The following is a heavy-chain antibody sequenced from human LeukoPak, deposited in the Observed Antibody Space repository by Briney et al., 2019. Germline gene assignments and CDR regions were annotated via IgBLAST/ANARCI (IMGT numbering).Heavy chain of an antibody. V-gene: IGHV5-51*01. J-gene: IGHJ4*02. D-gene: IGHD6-19*01. CDR1: GYSFTSYG. CDR2: FYPGDSDT. CDR3: ARLNSGWPLDY. Sequence: GESLKISCKGSGYSFTSYGIGWVRQMPGKGLEWMGIFYPGDSDTRYSPSLQGQVTMSADKSITTAYLQWSSLKASDTAIYYCARLNSGWPLDYWGQGTLVTVSS.